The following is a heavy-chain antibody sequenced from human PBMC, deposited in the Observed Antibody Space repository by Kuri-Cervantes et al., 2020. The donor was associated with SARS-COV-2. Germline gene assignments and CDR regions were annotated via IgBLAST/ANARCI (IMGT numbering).Heavy chain of an antibody. D-gene: IGHD6-19*01. CDR2: ISGSGGST. J-gene: IGHJ4*02. Sequence: GGSLRLSCAASGFTFSGHWIHWVRQAPGKGLEWVSAISGSGGSTYYADSVKGRFTISRDNSKNTLYLQMNSLRAEDTAVYYCAKSIAVAGENFDYWGQGTLVTVSS. CDR3: AKSIAVAGENFDY. CDR1: GFTFSGHW. V-gene: IGHV3-23*01.